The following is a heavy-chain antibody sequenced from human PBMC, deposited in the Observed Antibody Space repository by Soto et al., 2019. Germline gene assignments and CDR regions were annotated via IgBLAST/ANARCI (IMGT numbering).Heavy chain of an antibody. V-gene: IGHV3-7*05. Sequence: EAQLVESGGGSVQPGGSLRLSCTASGFTFSNYWMSWVRQAPGKGLEWVANINKEGSEKDYVDSVKGRFTISRDYAKNSLFLQMNSLRAEDTAVYYCARGGQHFRNPLWDNYYYGMDVWGQGTTVTVSS. D-gene: IGHD3-16*01. J-gene: IGHJ6*02. CDR2: INKEGSEK. CDR3: ARGGQHFRNPLWDNYYYGMDV. CDR1: GFTFSNYW.